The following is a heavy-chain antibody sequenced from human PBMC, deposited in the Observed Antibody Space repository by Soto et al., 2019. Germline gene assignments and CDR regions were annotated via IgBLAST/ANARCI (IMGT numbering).Heavy chain of an antibody. Sequence: SETLSLTCAVSGGSISSSYYYWAWLRQSPGKGPEWIGSVFYTGFTSYNPSLESRVSVSVDTSKSQFSLKLSAVTAADTAVYYCATSQKGYNWNYFDHWGQGALVTVSS. CDR3: ATSQKGYNWNYFDH. D-gene: IGHD1-20*01. J-gene: IGHJ4*02. V-gene: IGHV4-39*01. CDR1: GGSISSSYYY. CDR2: VFYTGFT.